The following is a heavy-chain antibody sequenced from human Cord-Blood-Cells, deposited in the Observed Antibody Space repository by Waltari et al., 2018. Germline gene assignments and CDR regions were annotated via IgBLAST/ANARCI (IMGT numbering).Heavy chain of an antibody. CDR3: ASRMYYYYGMDV. J-gene: IGHJ6*02. CDR2: IYYSGST. CDR1: GGSISSYY. Sequence: QVQLQESGPGLVKPSETLSLTCTVSGGSISSYYWRWIRQPPGKGLEWIGYIYYSGSTNYTPPIKCRVTISVDTSKSHFSLKLSSVTAADTAVYYCASRMYYYYGMDVWGQGTTVTVSS. V-gene: IGHV4-59*01.